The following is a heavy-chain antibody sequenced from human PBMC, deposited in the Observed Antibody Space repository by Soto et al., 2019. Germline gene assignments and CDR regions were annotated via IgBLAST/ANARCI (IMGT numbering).Heavy chain of an antibody. Sequence: SSETLSLSCTVSGGSISSGGYYWSWIRQHPGKGLEWIGYIYYSGSTYYNPSLKSRVTISVDTSKNQFSLKLSSETAADTAVYYCASLSFYGSGSTPPFDYWGQGTLVTVSS. J-gene: IGHJ4*02. D-gene: IGHD3-10*01. CDR3: ASLSFYGSGSTPPFDY. CDR2: IYYSGST. CDR1: GGSISSGGYY. V-gene: IGHV4-31*03.